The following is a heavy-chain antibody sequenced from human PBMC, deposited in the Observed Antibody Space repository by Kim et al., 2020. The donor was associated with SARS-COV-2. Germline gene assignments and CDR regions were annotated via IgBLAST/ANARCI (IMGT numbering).Heavy chain of an antibody. CDR1: GGSISSSSYY. Sequence: SETLSLTCTVSGGSISSSSYYWGWIRQPPGKGLEWIGSIYYSGSTYYNPSLKSRVTISVDTSKNQFSLKLSSVTAADTAVYYCARQGADYDYIWGSYRPGHLFDYWGQGTLVTVSS. V-gene: IGHV4-39*01. CDR3: ARQGADYDYIWGSYRPGHLFDY. CDR2: IYYSGST. D-gene: IGHD3-16*02. J-gene: IGHJ4*02.